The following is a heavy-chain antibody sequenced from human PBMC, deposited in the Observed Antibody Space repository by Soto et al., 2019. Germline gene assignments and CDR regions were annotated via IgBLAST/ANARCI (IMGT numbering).Heavy chain of an antibody. D-gene: IGHD6-13*01. CDR3: ANDRVIAAAVFLFVP. CDR1: GFTFSSYG. V-gene: IGHV3-30*18. J-gene: IGHJ5*02. CDR2: ISYDGSNK. Sequence: PGGSLRLSCAASGFTFSSYGMHWVRQAPGKGLEWVAVISYDGSNKYYADSVKGRFTISRDNSKNTLYLQMSSLRAEDTAVYYCANDRVIAAAVFLFVPWGQGTLVTFSS.